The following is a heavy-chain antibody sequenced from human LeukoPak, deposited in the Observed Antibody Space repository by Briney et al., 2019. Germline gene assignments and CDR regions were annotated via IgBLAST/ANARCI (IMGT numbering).Heavy chain of an antibody. CDR1: GGTFSSYA. V-gene: IGHV1-69*13. CDR3: ARDHEQWLCGDQYYFDY. J-gene: IGHJ4*02. D-gene: IGHD6-19*01. CDR2: IIPIFGTA. Sequence: SVKVSYKASGGTFSSYAISWVRQAPGQGLEWMGGIIPIFGTANYAQKFQGRVTITADESTSTAYMELSSLRSEDTAVYYCARDHEQWLCGDQYYFDYWGQGTLVTVSS.